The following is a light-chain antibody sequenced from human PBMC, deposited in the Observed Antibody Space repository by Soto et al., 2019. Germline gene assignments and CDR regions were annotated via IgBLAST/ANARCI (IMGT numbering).Light chain of an antibody. CDR1: QSVGSNY. CDR2: DAS. Sequence: ILLTQFPGTLSLSPGERATLSCRASQSVGSNYLAWYQQKPGQPPRLLIYDASNRATGIPARFSGSGSGTDFTLTISSLEPEDFAVYYCQRRSNWSTTFGKGTK. V-gene: IGKV3-11*01. CDR3: QRRSNWSTT. J-gene: IGKJ1*01.